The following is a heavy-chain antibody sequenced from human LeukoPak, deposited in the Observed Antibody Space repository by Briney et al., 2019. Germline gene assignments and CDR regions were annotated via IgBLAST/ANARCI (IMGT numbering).Heavy chain of an antibody. CDR1: GFTFGSPW. Sequence: GGSLRLSCAASGFTFGSPWMHWVRQAPGKGLVWVSRINSDGSATAYADSVKGRFTISRDNAENTLYLQMNSLRAEDTAVYYCARGTAGYHSSYFDYWGQGTLVSVSS. CDR3: ARGTAGYHSSYFDY. D-gene: IGHD3-16*02. J-gene: IGHJ4*02. CDR2: INSDGSAT. V-gene: IGHV3-74*01.